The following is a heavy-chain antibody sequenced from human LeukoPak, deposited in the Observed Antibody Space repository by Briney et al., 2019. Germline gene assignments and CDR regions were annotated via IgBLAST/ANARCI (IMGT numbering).Heavy chain of an antibody. CDR1: GYTFTGYY. D-gene: IGHD3-16*02. Sequence: ASVKVSCKASGYTFTGYYMHWVRQAPGQGLEWMGWINPNSGGTNYAQKFQGRVTMTRDTSISTAYMELSRLRSDDTAVYYCARGLTFGGFIVYYFDYWGQGTLVTVSS. J-gene: IGHJ4*02. V-gene: IGHV1-2*02. CDR2: INPNSGGT. CDR3: ARGLTFGGFIVYYFDY.